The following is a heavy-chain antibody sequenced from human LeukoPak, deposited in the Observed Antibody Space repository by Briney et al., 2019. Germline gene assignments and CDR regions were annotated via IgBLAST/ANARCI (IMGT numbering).Heavy chain of an antibody. CDR2: ISSSGSTI. V-gene: IGHV3-48*03. Sequence: PGGSLRLSYAASGFTFSSYEMNWVRQAPGEGLEWVSYISSSGSTIYYADSVKGRFTISRDNAKNSLYLQMNSLRAEDTAVYYCARAGEYDSSWYYFDYWGQGTLVTVSS. D-gene: IGHD6-13*01. CDR3: ARAGEYDSSWYYFDY. J-gene: IGHJ4*02. CDR1: GFTFSSYE.